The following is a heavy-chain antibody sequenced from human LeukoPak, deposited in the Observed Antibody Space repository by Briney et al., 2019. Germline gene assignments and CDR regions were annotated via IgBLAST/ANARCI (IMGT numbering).Heavy chain of an antibody. Sequence: PGGSLRLSCSASGFRFSDYSMHWVRQAPGKGLEYVSAIRSNGGGTNYADSVKGRFTISRDNSKNTLYLQMSSLRAEDTAVYYCVRLGGDDFDYWGQGTLVTGSS. D-gene: IGHD1-26*01. J-gene: IGHJ4*02. CDR1: GFRFSDYS. CDR2: IRSNGGGT. V-gene: IGHV3-64D*06. CDR3: VRLGGDDFDY.